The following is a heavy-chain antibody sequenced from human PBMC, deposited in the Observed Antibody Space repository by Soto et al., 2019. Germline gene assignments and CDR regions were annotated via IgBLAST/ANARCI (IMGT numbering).Heavy chain of an antibody. CDR3: AHVPYCSAGSCYVDY. V-gene: IGHV2-5*02. D-gene: IGHD2-15*01. CDR2: IYWDDDK. J-gene: IGHJ4*02. Sequence: QITLNESGPTLVKPTQTLTLTCTFSGFLLSTSGVGVGWIRQPPGKALEWLALIYWDDDKSYSPSLKSRLTITKDTSKNQVVLTTTNMDPVDTATYYCAHVPYCSAGSCYVDYWGQGTLVTVPS. CDR1: GFLLSTSGVG.